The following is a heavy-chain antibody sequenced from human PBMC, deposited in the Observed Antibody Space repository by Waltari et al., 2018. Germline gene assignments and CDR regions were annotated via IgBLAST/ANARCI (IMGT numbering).Heavy chain of an antibody. CDR1: GYTFTGYY. J-gene: IGHJ6*02. CDR3: ARDEPSSSWYWDYGMDV. Sequence: QVQLVQSGAEVKKPGTSVKVSCKASGYTFTGYYMHWVRQAHGQGLEWMGWINPNSGGTNYAQKFQGRVTMTRDTSISTAYMELSRLRSDDTAVYYCARDEPSSSWYWDYGMDVWGQGTTVTVSS. CDR2: INPNSGGT. V-gene: IGHV1-2*02. D-gene: IGHD6-13*01.